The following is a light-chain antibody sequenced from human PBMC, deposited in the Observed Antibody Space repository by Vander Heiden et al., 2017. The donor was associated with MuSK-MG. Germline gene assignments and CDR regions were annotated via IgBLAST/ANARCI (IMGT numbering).Light chain of an antibody. CDR3: QQNDGTPFT. V-gene: IGKV1-39*01. CDR1: QSISNW. Sequence: QLPQSPSSLSASVGDRVTITCRASQSISNWFDWYQQKPGKAPKLLISGASSLESGVPSRFSGGGSGTDFTLTISSLQPEDFATYYCQQNDGTPFTFGLGTKVDIK. CDR2: GAS. J-gene: IGKJ3*01.